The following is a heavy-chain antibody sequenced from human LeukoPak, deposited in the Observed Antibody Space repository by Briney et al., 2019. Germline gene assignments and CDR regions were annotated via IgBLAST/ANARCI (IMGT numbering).Heavy chain of an antibody. CDR1: GFTFSSYG. V-gene: IGHV3-30*03. Sequence: PGRSLRLSCAASGFTFSSYGMHWVRQAPGKGLEWVAVISYDGSKKYYADSVKGRFTISRDNSKNTLYLQMNSLRSEDTAVYYCARSRIAVAGTYYYYYGMDVWGQGTTVTVSS. CDR3: ARSRIAVAGTYYYYYGMDV. D-gene: IGHD6-19*01. CDR2: ISYDGSKK. J-gene: IGHJ6*02.